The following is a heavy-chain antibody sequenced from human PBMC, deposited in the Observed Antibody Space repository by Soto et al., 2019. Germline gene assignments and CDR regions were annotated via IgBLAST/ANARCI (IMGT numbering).Heavy chain of an antibody. CDR1: GYTFSDYW. D-gene: IGHD6-13*01. CDR3: ARRIAARTSYYYYDLGV. V-gene: IGHV5-10-1*01. CDR2: IDPTDSKA. J-gene: IGHJ6*04. Sequence: GESLKISCKVSGYTFSDYWIHWVRQTPGKGLEWMGRIDPTDSKAIYSPAFQGHVTISADKSITTSYLQWSSLKASDSAMYYCARRIAARTSYYYYDLGVSGKGRTVTVCS.